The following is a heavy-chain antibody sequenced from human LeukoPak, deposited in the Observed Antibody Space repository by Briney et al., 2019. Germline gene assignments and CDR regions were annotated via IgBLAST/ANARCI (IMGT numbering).Heavy chain of an antibody. CDR3: ARQDGGYYYDSSGYYYVGDAFDI. J-gene: IGHJ3*02. CDR2: IYYSGST. V-gene: IGHV4-39*01. CDR1: GGSISSSGYY. D-gene: IGHD3-22*01. Sequence: PSETLSLTCTVSGGSISSSGYYWGWIRQPPGKGLEWIGSIYYSGSTYYNPSLKSRVTISVDTSKNQFSLKLSSVTAADTAVYYCARQDGGYYYDSSGYYYVGDAFDIWGQGTMVTVSS.